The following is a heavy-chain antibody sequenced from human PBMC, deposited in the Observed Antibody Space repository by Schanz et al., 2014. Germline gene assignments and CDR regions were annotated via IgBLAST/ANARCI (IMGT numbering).Heavy chain of an antibody. D-gene: IGHD3-16*01. Sequence: QVQLVESGGGVVQPGPSLRLSCAASGFTFRGHAMHWVRQAPGQGLEKVAVTSTDGTKTYYAASVRGRFTISRDNSKNTVYLQMNSLRSEDTAVYYCTRDRGALINHNDALDLWGQGTMVSVS. J-gene: IGHJ3*01. V-gene: IGHV3-30*04. CDR3: TRDRGALINHNDALDL. CDR2: TSTDGTKT. CDR1: GFTFRGHA.